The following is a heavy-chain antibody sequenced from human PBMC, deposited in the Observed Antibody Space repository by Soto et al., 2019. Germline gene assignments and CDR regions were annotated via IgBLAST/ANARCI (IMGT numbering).Heavy chain of an antibody. D-gene: IGHD6-13*01. V-gene: IGHV3-11*06. CDR3: ARDRDLTSSWSFDY. J-gene: IGHJ4*02. CDR2: ISTTSDYT. Sequence: GGSLRLSCAASGFAFSDYYMTWIRQAPGEGLEWVSYISTTSDYTNYADSVKGRFTISRDSAKNSLYLQMNSLRAEDTAVYYCARDRDLTSSWSFDYWGRGTLVTVSS. CDR1: GFAFSDYY.